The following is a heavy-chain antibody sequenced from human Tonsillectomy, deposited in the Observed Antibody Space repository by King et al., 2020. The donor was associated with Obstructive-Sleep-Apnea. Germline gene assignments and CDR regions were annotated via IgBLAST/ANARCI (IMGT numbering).Heavy chain of an antibody. Sequence: VQLVESGGGSVQPGGSLRLSCAGSGFTFRSYSMNWVRQAPGKGLEWLSYANSGSTAILYADSVRGRFTISRDEAQASLYLQMNALRPEDTAVYYCATDRDWAFDYWGQGALVTVSS. D-gene: IGHD3-9*01. CDR2: ANSGSTAI. V-gene: IGHV3-48*01. CDR1: GFTFRSYS. CDR3: ATDRDWAFDY. J-gene: IGHJ4*02.